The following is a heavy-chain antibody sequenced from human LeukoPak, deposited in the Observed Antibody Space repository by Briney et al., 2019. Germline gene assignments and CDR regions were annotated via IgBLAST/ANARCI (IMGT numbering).Heavy chain of an antibody. Sequence: GGSLRLSCAASGVTFSSYAMSWVRQAPGKGLEWVSAISGSGNTTYYTDSVKGRFTISRDNSKNTLSLQMNSLRAEDTALYYCAKVRSPADNYSGSYGYWGQGTLVTVSS. CDR3: AKVRSPADNYSGSYGY. J-gene: IGHJ4*02. D-gene: IGHD1-26*01. V-gene: IGHV3-23*01. CDR1: GVTFSSYA. CDR2: ISGSGNTT.